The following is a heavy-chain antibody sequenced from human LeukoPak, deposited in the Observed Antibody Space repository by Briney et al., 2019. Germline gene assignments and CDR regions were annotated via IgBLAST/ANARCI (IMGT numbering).Heavy chain of an antibody. J-gene: IGHJ4*02. CDR1: GFTFSSYG. CDR2: IWYDGSNK. Sequence: GGSLRLSCAASGFTFSSYGMHWVRQAPGKGLEWVAVIWYDGSNKYYADSVKGRFTISKDNSENTLYLQMNSLRAEDTAVYYCARRRGYSGYDLDYWGQGTLVTVSS. CDR3: ARRRGYSGYDLDY. D-gene: IGHD5-12*01. V-gene: IGHV3-33*01.